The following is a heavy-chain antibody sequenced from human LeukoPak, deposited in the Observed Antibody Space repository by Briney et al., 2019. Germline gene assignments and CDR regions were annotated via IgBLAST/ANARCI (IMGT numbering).Heavy chain of an antibody. CDR1: GYTFTSYY. CDR3: ARDLATTYGDYAWCFFDY. CDR2: INPSGGST. J-gene: IGHJ4*02. D-gene: IGHD4-17*01. Sequence: ASVKVSCKASGYTFTSYYMHRVRQAPGQGLEWMGIINPSGGSTSYAQKFQGRVTMTRDTSTSTVYMELSSLRSEDTAVYYCARDLATTYGDYAWCFFDYWGQGTLVTVSS. V-gene: IGHV1-46*01.